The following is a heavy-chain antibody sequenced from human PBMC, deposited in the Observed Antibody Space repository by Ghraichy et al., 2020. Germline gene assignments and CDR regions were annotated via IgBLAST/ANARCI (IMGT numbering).Heavy chain of an antibody. CDR3: ARGLRDYYDSSGYPLRYWYFDL. D-gene: IGHD3-22*01. J-gene: IGHJ2*01. CDR2: VYYSGST. V-gene: IGHV4-59*01. CDR1: GGSINSYY. Sequence: SETLSLTCTVSGGSINSYYWSWIRQPPGKGLEWIGYVYYSGSTNYNPSLKSRVTISLDTSKNQFSLKLSSVTTADTAVYYCARGLRDYYDSSGYPLRYWYFDLWGRGTLVTVSS.